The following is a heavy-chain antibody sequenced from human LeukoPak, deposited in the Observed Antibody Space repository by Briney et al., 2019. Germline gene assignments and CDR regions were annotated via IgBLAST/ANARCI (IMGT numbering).Heavy chain of an antibody. V-gene: IGHV4-61*02. CDR3: ARVWVAGAWFDP. CDR2: IYTSGST. J-gene: IGHJ5*02. Sequence: SETLSLTCTVSGYSISSGYYWSWIRQPAGKGLEWIGRIYTSGSTNYNPSLKSRVTISVDTSKNQFSLKLSSVTAADTAVYYCARVWVAGAWFDPWGQGTLVTVSS. D-gene: IGHD6-19*01. CDR1: GYSISSGYY.